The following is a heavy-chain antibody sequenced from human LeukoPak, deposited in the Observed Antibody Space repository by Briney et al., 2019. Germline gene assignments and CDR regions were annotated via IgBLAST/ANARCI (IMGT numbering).Heavy chain of an antibody. Sequence: ASVKVSCKASGYTFRGYYMHWVRQAPGQGLEWKGWINTNSGDTNHAQKFQGRVTMTRDTSITTAYSELSRLTYDDTAVYYCAGGRGHDYGGDSENYYYMDVWGKGTMVTVSS. V-gene: IGHV1-2*02. D-gene: IGHD4-23*01. J-gene: IGHJ6*03. CDR2: INTNSGDT. CDR1: GYTFRGYY. CDR3: AGGRGHDYGGDSENYYYMDV.